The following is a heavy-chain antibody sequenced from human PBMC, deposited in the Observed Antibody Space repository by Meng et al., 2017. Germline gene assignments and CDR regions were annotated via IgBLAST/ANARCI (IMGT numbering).Heavy chain of an antibody. CDR3: ARVWYYYDSSGYYYPVDYFDY. D-gene: IGHD3-22*01. Sequence: GESLKISCAASGFTFSSYAMHWVRQAPGKGLEWVAVISYDGSNKYYADSVKGRFTISRDNSKNTLYLQMNSLRAEDTAVYYCARVWYYYDSSGYYYPVDYFDYWGQGTLVTVSS. V-gene: IGHV3-30*04. J-gene: IGHJ4*02. CDR2: ISYDGSNK. CDR1: GFTFSSYA.